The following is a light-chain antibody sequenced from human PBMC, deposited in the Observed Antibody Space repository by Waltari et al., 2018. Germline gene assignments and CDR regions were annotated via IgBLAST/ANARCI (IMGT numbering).Light chain of an antibody. V-gene: IGKV1-5*01. J-gene: IGKJ2*01. Sequence: IAMTQSPSTLSASVGDRVTITCRASQNIGTWVAWYQQKPGKPPKLLIFDGSTLESGVPSRFSGSASGTDFTLTINSLQPDDFASYFCQQYNSYLSSFGQGTKLEI. CDR3: QQYNSYLSS. CDR1: QNIGTW. CDR2: DGS.